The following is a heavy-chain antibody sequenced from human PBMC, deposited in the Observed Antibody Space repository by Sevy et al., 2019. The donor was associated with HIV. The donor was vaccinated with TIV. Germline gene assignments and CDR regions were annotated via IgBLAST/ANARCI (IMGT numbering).Heavy chain of an antibody. CDR3: AKGGPNSGYDYYFDY. V-gene: IGHV3-33*06. D-gene: IGHD5-12*01. CDR2: IWYDGSKI. CDR1: GFTFSNYA. Sequence: GGSLRLSCVASGFTFSNYAMHWVRQAPGKGLAWVALIWYDGSKIFYADSVKGRFTISRDNSESTLYLQMNSLRAEDTALYHCAKGGPNSGYDYYFDYWGQGTLVTVSS. J-gene: IGHJ4*02.